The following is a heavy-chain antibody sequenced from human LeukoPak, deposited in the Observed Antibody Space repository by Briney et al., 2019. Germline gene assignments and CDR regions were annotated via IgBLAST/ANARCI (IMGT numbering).Heavy chain of an antibody. CDR3: AKAQGHDSSGYYYYGFDI. J-gene: IGHJ3*02. CDR2: ISYDGSKK. V-gene: IGHV3-30*18. D-gene: IGHD3-22*01. Sequence: GGSLRLSCAASGFTFSSYAMSWVRQGPGKGLEWVAVISYDGSKKYYVDSVKGRFTISRDNSKNTLYLEMKSLRAEDTAVYYCAKAQGHDSSGYYYYGFDIWGQGTMVTVSS. CDR1: GFTFSSYA.